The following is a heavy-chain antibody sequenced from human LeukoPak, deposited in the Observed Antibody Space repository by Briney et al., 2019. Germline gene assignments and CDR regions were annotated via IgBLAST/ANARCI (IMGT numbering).Heavy chain of an antibody. Sequence: GGSLRLSCAASGFTFSSYSMNWVRQAPGKGLEWVSSISSSGSTIYYADSVKGRFTISRDNAKNSLYLQMNSLRAEDTAVYYCARDARAYGSGSYLSRWGQGTLVTVSS. CDR2: ISSSGSTI. D-gene: IGHD3-10*01. CDR3: ARDARAYGSGSYLSR. V-gene: IGHV3-21*04. J-gene: IGHJ4*02. CDR1: GFTFSSYS.